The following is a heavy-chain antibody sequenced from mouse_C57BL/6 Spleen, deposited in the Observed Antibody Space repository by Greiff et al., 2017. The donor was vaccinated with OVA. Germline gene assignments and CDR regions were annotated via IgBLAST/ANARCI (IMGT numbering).Heavy chain of an antibody. CDR1: GYTFTSYW. CDR3: ARSGGYSLYWYFDV. D-gene: IGHD2-3*01. Sequence: QVQLQQPGAELVMPGASVKLSCKASGYTFTSYWMHWVKQRPGQGLEWIGEIDPSVSYTNYNQKFKGKSTLTVDKSSSTAYMHLSSLTSEDSAVYYCARSGGYSLYWYFDVWGTGTTVTVSS. J-gene: IGHJ1*03. CDR2: IDPSVSYT. V-gene: IGHV1-69*01.